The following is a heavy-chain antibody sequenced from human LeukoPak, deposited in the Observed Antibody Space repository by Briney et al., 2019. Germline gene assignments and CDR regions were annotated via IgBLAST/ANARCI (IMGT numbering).Heavy chain of an antibody. J-gene: IGHJ4*02. CDR2: ISGSGGST. CDR3: AKDQSSPQGIVVVPAAPPDY. CDR1: GFTFSSYA. V-gene: IGHV3-23*01. D-gene: IGHD2-2*01. Sequence: GGSLRLSCAASGFTFSSYAMSWVRQAPGKGLEWVSAISGSGGSTYYADSVKGRFTISRDNSKNTLYLQMNSLRAEDTAVYYCAKDQSSPQGIVVVPAAPPDYWGQGTLVTVSS.